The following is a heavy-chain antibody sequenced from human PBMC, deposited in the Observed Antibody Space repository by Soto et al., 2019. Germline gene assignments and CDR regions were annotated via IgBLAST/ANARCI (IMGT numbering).Heavy chain of an antibody. CDR3: ARVGFAELWSPFDY. CDR2: IYYSGST. V-gene: IGHV4-30-4*01. J-gene: IGHJ4*02. Sequence: QVQLQESGPGLVKPSQTLSLTCTVSGGSISSGDYYWSWIRQPPGKGLEWIGYIYYSGSTYYNPSLKSRVTISVDTSKNHFSRKLSSVTAADTAVYYCARVGFAELWSPFDYWGQGTLVTVSS. CDR1: GGSISSGDYY. D-gene: IGHD5-18*01.